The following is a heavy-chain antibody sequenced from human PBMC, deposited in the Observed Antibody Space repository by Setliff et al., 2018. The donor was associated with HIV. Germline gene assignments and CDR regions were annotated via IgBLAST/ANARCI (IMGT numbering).Heavy chain of an antibody. CDR1: GISINGYY. J-gene: IGHJ6*03. CDR2: VSSIGNT. V-gene: IGHV4-4*08. D-gene: IGHD3-16*01. CDR3: ARGMIWGAYYYYMDV. Sequence: SETLSLTCSVSGISINGYYWSWIRQSPRTRLEWIGYVSSIGNTNYNPSLKSRVTISVDTSKNQFSLQLNSVAAADTAVYYCARGMIWGAYYYYMDVWGTGTTVTVSS.